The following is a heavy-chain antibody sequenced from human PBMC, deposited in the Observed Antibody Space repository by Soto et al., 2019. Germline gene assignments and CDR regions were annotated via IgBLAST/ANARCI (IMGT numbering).Heavy chain of an antibody. J-gene: IGHJ4*02. CDR2: ISWNSGSI. CDR1: GFTFDDYA. Sequence: GGSLSLSCAASGFTFDDYAMHWVRQAPGKGLEWVSGISWNSGSIGYADSVKGRFTISRDNAKNSLYLQMNSLRAEDTALYYCAKGITGIGYYFDYWGQGTLVTVSS. CDR3: AKGITGIGYYFDY. D-gene: IGHD1-20*01. V-gene: IGHV3-9*01.